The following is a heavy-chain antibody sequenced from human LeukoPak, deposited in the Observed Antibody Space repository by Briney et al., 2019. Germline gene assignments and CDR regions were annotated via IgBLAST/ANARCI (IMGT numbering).Heavy chain of an antibody. CDR1: GGSISSGGYY. J-gene: IGHJ5*02. CDR3: ARHTSWGLGYFDWLSENWFDP. V-gene: IGHV4-39*01. D-gene: IGHD3-9*01. CDR2: IYYSGST. Sequence: SETLSLTCTVSGGSISSGGYYWSWIRQPPGKGLEWIGSIYYSGSTYYNPSLKSRVTISVDTSKNQFSLKLSSVTAADTAVYYCARHTSWGLGYFDWLSENWFDPWGQGTLVTVSS.